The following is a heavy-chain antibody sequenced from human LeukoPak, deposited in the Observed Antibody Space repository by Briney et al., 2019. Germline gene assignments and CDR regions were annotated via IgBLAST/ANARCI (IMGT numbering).Heavy chain of an antibody. D-gene: IGHD3-22*01. CDR1: GYTLTELS. Sequence: ASVKVSCKVSGYTLTELSMHWVRQAPGKGLEWMGGFDPEDGETTYAQKFQGRVTMTEDTSTDTAYMELSSLRSEDTAVYYCATASYDSSGYYHDYWGQGTLVTVSS. CDR3: ATASYDSSGYYHDY. J-gene: IGHJ4*02. CDR2: FDPEDGET. V-gene: IGHV1-24*01.